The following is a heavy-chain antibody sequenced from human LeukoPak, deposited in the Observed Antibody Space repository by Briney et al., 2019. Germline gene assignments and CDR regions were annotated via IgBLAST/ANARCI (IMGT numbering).Heavy chain of an antibody. D-gene: IGHD3-22*01. CDR2: INPSGGST. CDR1: GYTFTSYY. J-gene: IGHJ1*01. CDR3: ARGLLAYYYDSSGLSEYFQH. V-gene: IGHV1-46*01. Sequence: GASVKVSCKASGYTFTSYYMHWVRQAPGQGLEWMGIINPSGGSTSYAQKFQGRVTMTGDTSTSTVYMELSSLRSEDTAVYYCARGLLAYYYDSSGLSEYFQHWGQGTLVTVSP.